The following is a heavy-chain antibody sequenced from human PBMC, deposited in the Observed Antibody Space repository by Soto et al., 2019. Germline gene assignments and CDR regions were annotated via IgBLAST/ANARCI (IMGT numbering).Heavy chain of an antibody. J-gene: IGHJ6*02. CDR1: GYTLTDYY. V-gene: IGHV1-2*02. CDR2: SNPKTGDT. D-gene: IGHD1-26*01. Sequence: QVQLAQSGAEVKKHGASVKFSCKASGYTLTDYYIHSVRQAPGRGLEWLGWSNPKTGDTYSAQHFQGRVTTTRDTSIDTGYMELSRLQSDDTAVYYCARSSGSYSYSGMDVGGQGTTRTVSS. CDR3: ARSSGSYSYSGMDV.